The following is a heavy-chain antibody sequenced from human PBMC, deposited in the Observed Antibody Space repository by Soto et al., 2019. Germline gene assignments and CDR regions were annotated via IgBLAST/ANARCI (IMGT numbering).Heavy chain of an antibody. J-gene: IGHJ3*02. V-gene: IGHV3-30*18. CDR2: ISYDGSNK. CDR3: AKPYDYGDKRSAFDI. Sequence: GGSLRLSCAASGFTFSSYGMHWVRQAPGKGLEWVAVISYDGSNKYYADSVKGRFTISRDNSKNTLYLQMNSLRAEDTAVYYCAKPYDYGDKRSAFDIWGQGTMVTVSS. CDR1: GFTFSSYG. D-gene: IGHD4-17*01.